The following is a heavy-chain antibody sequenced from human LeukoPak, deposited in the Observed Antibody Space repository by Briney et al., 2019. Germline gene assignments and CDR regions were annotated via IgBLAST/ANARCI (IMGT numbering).Heavy chain of an antibody. V-gene: IGHV4-31*03. CDR2: IYYSGST. CDR3: ARLKSLYYDSSGYWYDAFDI. CDR1: GGSISSGGYY. D-gene: IGHD3-22*01. Sequence: PSETLSLTCTVSGGSISSGGYYWSWIRQHPGKGLEWIGYIYYSGSTYYNPSLKSRVTISVDTSKNQFSLKLSSVTAADTAVYYCARLKSLYYDSSGYWYDAFDIWGQGTMVTVSS. J-gene: IGHJ3*02.